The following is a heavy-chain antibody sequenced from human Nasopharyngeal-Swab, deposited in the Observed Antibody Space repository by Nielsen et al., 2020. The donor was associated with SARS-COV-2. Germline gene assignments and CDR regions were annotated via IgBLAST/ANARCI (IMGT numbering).Heavy chain of an antibody. CDR1: GYTLTELS. V-gene: IGHV1-24*01. Sequence: ASVKVSCKVSGYTLTELSMHWVRQAPGKGLEWMGGFDPEDGETIYAQKFRGRVTMTEDTSTDTAYMELSSLRSEDTAVYYCARGIRNTMIVVAITIVRYWFDPWGQGTLVTVSS. D-gene: IGHD3-22*01. J-gene: IGHJ5*02. CDR3: ARGIRNTMIVVAITIVRYWFDP. CDR2: FDPEDGET.